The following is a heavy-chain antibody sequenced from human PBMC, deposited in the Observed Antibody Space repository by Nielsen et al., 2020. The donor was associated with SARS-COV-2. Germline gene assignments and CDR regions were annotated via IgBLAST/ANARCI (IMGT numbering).Heavy chain of an antibody. CDR2: ISYDGSNK. Sequence: SLKISCAASAFTFSSYGMHWVRQAPGKGLEWVAVISYDGSNKYYADSVKGRFTISRDNSKNTLYLQMNRLRAEDTAVYYCAKSHYGMDVWGQGTTVTVSS. CDR3: AKSHYGMDV. J-gene: IGHJ6*02. CDR1: AFTFSSYG. V-gene: IGHV3-30*18.